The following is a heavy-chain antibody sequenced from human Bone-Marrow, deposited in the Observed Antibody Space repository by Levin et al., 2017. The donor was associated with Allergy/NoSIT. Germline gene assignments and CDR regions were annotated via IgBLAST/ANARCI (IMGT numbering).Heavy chain of an antibody. J-gene: IGHJ6*03. CDR3: ASWGALMGGSDVHHYFYIDV. V-gene: IGHV4-61*02. CDR1: GGSMNSDTYH. CDR2: VYTSGST. Sequence: SQTLSLTCTVSGGSMNSDTYHWSWIRQPAGKGLEWIGRVYTSGSTKYNPSLKSRVTISGDSSKNQFYLRLTSVTAADPAVYYCASWGALMGGSDVHHYFYIDVWGKGTSVTVSS. D-gene: IGHD2-8*01.